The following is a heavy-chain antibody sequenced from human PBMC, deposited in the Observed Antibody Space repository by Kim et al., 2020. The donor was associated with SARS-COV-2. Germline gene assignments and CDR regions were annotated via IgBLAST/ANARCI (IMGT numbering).Heavy chain of an antibody. D-gene: IGHD3-9*01. CDR1: GFTFSSYG. Sequence: GGSLRLSCAASGFTFSSYGMHWVRQAPGKGLEWVAVISYDGSNKYYADSVKGRFTISRDNSKNTLYLQMNSLRAEDTAVYYCARILTGYYTLLWEDVWGQGTTVTVSS. V-gene: IGHV3-33*05. CDR3: ARILTGYYTLLWEDV. J-gene: IGHJ6*02. CDR2: ISYDGSNK.